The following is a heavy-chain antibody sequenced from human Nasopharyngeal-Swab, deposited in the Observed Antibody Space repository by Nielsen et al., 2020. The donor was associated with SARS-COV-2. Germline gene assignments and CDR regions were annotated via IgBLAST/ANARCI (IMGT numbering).Heavy chain of an antibody. V-gene: IGHV4-59*01. CDR2: IYYSGST. J-gene: IGHJ4*02. CDR1: GGSISSYY. CDR3: ARGGSGFLHYVFDY. Sequence: SETLSLTCTVSGGSISSYYWSWIRQPSGKGLEWIGYIYYSGSTNYNPSLKSRVTISVDTSKNQFSLKLSSVTAADTAVYYCARGGSGFLHYVFDYWGQRTLVTVSS. D-gene: IGHD6-19*01.